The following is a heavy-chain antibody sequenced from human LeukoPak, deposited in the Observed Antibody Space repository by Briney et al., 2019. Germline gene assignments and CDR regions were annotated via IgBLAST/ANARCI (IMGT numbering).Heavy chain of an antibody. Sequence: SVKVSCKASGGTFSSYAISWVRQAPGQGLEWMGGIIPIFGTANYAQKFQGRVTITADESTSTAYMELSSLRSEDTAVYYCASLAARPIYFQHWGQGTLVTVSS. V-gene: IGHV1-69*13. D-gene: IGHD6-6*01. J-gene: IGHJ1*01. CDR1: GGTFSSYA. CDR3: ASLAARPIYFQH. CDR2: IIPIFGTA.